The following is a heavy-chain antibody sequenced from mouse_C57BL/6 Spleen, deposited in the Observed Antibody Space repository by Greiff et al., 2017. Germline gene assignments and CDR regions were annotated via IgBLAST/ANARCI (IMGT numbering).Heavy chain of an antibody. Sequence: DVKLVESGGGLVKPGGSLKLSCAASGFTFSDYGMHWVRQAPEKGLEWVAYISSGSSTIYYADTVKGRFTISRDNAKNTLFLQMTSLRSEDTAMYYCARGGYHYRDYAMDYWGQGTSVTVSS. V-gene: IGHV5-17*01. CDR2: ISSGSSTI. J-gene: IGHJ4*01. D-gene: IGHD2-2*01. CDR3: ARGGYHYRDYAMDY. CDR1: GFTFSDYG.